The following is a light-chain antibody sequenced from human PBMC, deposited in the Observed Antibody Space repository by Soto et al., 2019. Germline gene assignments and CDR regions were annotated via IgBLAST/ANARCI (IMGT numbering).Light chain of an antibody. CDR2: DDN. CDR3: SSYTSSSTLV. V-gene: IGLV3-21*02. CDR1: NIGSIS. Sequence: SYELTQPPSVSVAPGQTARIACGGNNIGSISVHWYQQKPGQAPVLVVYDDNARPSGIPERFSGSNSGNTATLTISGLQAEDEADYYCSSYTSSSTLVFGTGTKVTVL. J-gene: IGLJ1*01.